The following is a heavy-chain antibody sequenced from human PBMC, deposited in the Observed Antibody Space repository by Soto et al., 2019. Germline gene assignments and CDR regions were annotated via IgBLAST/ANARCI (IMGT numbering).Heavy chain of an antibody. CDR2: ISGIGGST. V-gene: IGHV3-23*01. Sequence: QTGGSLRLSCVASGFTFTDYALSWVRQAPGKGLEWVATISGIGGSTYLADSVKGRLSISRDNSKNTVSLLMNSLRAEDTAVYFCARGSSGYISSWYYFDYWGRGALVTVSS. CDR1: GFTFTDYA. D-gene: IGHD6-13*01. J-gene: IGHJ4*02. CDR3: ARGSSGYISSWYYFDY.